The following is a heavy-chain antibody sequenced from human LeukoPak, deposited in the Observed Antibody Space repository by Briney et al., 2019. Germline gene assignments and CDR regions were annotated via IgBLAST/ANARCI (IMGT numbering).Heavy chain of an antibody. V-gene: IGHV1-69*13. D-gene: IGHD3-9*01. CDR2: IIPIFGTA. Sequence: SVKVSCKASGGTFSSYAISWVRQAPGQGLEWMGGIIPIFGTANYAQKFQGRVTITADESTSTAYMELSSLRSEDTAVYYCARGQAIRYFDWLATLRGIQNWFDPWGQGTLVTVSS. CDR1: GGTFSSYA. J-gene: IGHJ5*02. CDR3: ARGQAIRYFDWLATLRGIQNWFDP.